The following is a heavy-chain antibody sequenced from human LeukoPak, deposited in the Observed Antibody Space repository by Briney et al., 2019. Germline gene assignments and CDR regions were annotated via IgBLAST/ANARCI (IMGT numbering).Heavy chain of an antibody. V-gene: IGHV3-7*01. D-gene: IGHD3-22*01. CDR2: LKYDGSDK. CDR1: GFTFSTYW. J-gene: IGHJ4*02. Sequence: GGSLRLSCVAPGFTFSTYWMSWVRQAPGKGLEWVANLKYDGSDKYYVDSVRGRFAISRDNAKNTLYLQMNSLRAEDTAVYYCVREGDGSGYYSISLVYWGQGTLVSVSS. CDR3: VREGDGSGYYSISLVY.